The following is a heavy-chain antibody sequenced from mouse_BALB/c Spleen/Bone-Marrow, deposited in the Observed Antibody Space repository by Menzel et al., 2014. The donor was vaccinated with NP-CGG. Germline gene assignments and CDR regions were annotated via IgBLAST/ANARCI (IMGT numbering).Heavy chain of an antibody. V-gene: IGHV7-3*02. CDR2: IRNKANGYTP. Sequence: EVILEGSGGGLVPPGGSLRLSSATSGFTFTDYYMNWVRQPPGKALEWLGFIRNKANGYTPEYSASVQGRFTISRDNSQSNLYLQMNPLRVEDSATYYCARDMGGILFDHWGQCTTLTGSS. CDR1: GFTFTDYY. CDR3: ARDMGGILFDH. J-gene: IGHJ2*01. D-gene: IGHD4-1*01.